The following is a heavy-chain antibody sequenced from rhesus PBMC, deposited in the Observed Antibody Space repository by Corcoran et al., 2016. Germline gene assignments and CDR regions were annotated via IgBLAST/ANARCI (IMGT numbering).Heavy chain of an antibody. Sequence: QVQLVQSGAEVKKPGASVKLSGKASGYTFTSYYINCVRQAPGQVLEWMGWINPSNGNTGYDQKCQDRVHMTRDTSTSTAYMELGSLGSEDTAVYYCTRGAGIRNWYFDLWGPGTPITISS. CDR3: TRGAGIRNWYFDL. D-gene: IGHD1-1-1*01. CDR1: GYTFTSYY. CDR2: INPSNGNT. J-gene: IGHJ2*01. V-gene: IGHV1S9*01.